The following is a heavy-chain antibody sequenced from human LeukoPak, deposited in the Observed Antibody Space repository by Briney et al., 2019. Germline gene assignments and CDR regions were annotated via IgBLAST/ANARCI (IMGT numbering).Heavy chain of an antibody. CDR2: ISAYNGNT. Sequence: ASAKVSCKASGYTFTSYGISWVRQAPGQGLEWMGWISAYNGNTNYAQKLQGRVTMTTDTSTSTAYMELRSPRSDDTAVYYCARDLSGSYVGLVVYWGQGTLVTVSS. V-gene: IGHV1-18*01. CDR3: ARDLSGSYVGLVVY. D-gene: IGHD1-26*01. CDR1: GYTFTSYG. J-gene: IGHJ4*02.